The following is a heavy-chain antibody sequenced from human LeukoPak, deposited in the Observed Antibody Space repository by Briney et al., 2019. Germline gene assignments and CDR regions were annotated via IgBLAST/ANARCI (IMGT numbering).Heavy chain of an antibody. J-gene: IGHJ5*01. Sequence: GESLKISCQGFGYSFTNNWIGWVRQMPGKGLERMAIVYPGDSNTKYSPSFQGQVTISADKSISTAYLQWSRLKASDTAMYYCVRTPTCSSGSCYPNWFDSWGQGTLVTVSS. D-gene: IGHD2-15*01. V-gene: IGHV5-51*01. CDR3: VRTPTCSSGSCYPNWFDS. CDR2: VYPGDSNT. CDR1: GYSFTNNW.